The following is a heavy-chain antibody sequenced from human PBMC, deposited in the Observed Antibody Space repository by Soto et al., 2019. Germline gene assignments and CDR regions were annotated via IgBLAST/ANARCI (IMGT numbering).Heavy chain of an antibody. Sequence: QVQLQESGPGLVKPSGTLSLTCAVSGGSISSSNWWSWVRQPPGKGLEWIGEIYHSGSTNYNPALKSRVTISVDKSKNQFSLRLTSVTAADTAVYYCARVSGSYYYGMDVWGQGTTVTVSS. CDR2: IYHSGST. J-gene: IGHJ6*02. CDR1: GGSISSSNW. D-gene: IGHD1-26*01. CDR3: ARVSGSYYYGMDV. V-gene: IGHV4-4*02.